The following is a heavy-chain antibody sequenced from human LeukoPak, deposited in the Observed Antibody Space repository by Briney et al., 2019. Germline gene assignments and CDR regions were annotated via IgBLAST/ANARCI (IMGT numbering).Heavy chain of an antibody. CDR2: IFYSGSP. D-gene: IGHD6-19*01. V-gene: IGHV4-39*01. CDR1: GGYINSSSYY. CDR3: ARHSGLNGWFDY. Sequence: SETLSHTCTVSGGYINSSSYYWGWIRQPPGKGLEWIGNIFYSGSPYYNPSHKSRLTISVDTSKNQFSLKTSSVTAADTAVYYCARHSGLNGWFDYWGQGTLVTVSS. J-gene: IGHJ4*02.